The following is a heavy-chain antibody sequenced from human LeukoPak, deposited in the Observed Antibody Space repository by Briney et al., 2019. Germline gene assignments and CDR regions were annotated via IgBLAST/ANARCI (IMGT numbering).Heavy chain of an antibody. D-gene: IGHD6-13*01. CDR1: GFTFGNYG. V-gene: IGHV3-20*04. J-gene: IGHJ4*02. CDR2: INWNGGST. CDR3: ARDIAAAGIVADY. Sequence: PGGSLRLSCAASGFTFGNYGMSWVRQAPGKGLEWVSGINWNGGSTGYADSVEGRFTISRDNAKNSLYLQMNSLRAEDTAVYYCARDIAAAGIVADYWGQGALVTVSS.